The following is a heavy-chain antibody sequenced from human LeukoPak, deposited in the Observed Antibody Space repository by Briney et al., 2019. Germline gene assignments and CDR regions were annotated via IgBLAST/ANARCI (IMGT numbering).Heavy chain of an antibody. J-gene: IGHJ4*02. CDR1: GFTFSNYW. Sequence: GGSLRLSCAASGFTFSNYWMHWVRQAPGKGPEWVSSISGSGSSTYYADSVKGRFTMSRDNSKNTLFLQMNSLRAEDAAIYYCAKLSTSMVISPSPIDCWGQGTLVTVSS. V-gene: IGHV3-23*01. CDR3: AKLSTSMVISPSPIDC. CDR2: ISGSGSST. D-gene: IGHD5-18*01.